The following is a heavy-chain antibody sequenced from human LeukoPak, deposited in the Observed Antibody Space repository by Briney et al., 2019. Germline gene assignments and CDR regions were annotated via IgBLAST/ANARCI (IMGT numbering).Heavy chain of an antibody. D-gene: IGHD3-10*01. Sequence: ASVKVSCKASGYTFTGYYMHWVRQAPGQGLEWMGWINPNSGGTNYAQKFQGRVTMTRNTSINTAYMELSSLRSEDTAVYYCARDHSGKWGLFSGWWFDPWGQGTLVTVSS. CDR2: INPNSGGT. CDR3: ARDHSGKWGLFSGWWFDP. CDR1: GYTFTGYY. V-gene: IGHV1-2*02. J-gene: IGHJ5*02.